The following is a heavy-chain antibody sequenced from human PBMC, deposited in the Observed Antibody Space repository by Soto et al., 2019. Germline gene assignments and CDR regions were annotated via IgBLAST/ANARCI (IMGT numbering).Heavy chain of an antibody. V-gene: IGHV4-39*07. Sequence: SETLSLTCTVSGGSISSSTYYWGWMRQPPGKGLEWIASFFIGGNTYYNPSLKSRVTISVDTSKNQFSLKLSSVTAADTAVYYCARALTNWFDHWGQGTLVTVSS. CDR3: ARALTNWFDH. CDR2: FFIGGNT. J-gene: IGHJ5*02. CDR1: GGSISSSTYY.